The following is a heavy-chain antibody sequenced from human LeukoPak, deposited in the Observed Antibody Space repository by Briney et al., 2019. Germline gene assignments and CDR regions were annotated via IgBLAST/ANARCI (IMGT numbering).Heavy chain of an antibody. CDR1: GFTFSSYA. CDR3: AKDPDIVVVPAALDY. CDR2: INGSGGST. D-gene: IGHD2-2*01. J-gene: IGHJ4*02. V-gene: IGHV3-23*01. Sequence: GGSLRLSCAASGFTFSSYAMSWVRQAPGKGLEWVSAINGSGGSTYYADSVKGRFTISRDNSKNTLYLQMNSLRAEDTAVYYCAKDPDIVVVPAALDYWGQGTLVTVSS.